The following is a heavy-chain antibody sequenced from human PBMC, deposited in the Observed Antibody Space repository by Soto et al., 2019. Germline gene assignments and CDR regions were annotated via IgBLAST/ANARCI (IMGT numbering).Heavy chain of an antibody. CDR2: IIPIFGTA. CDR3: ARSPLYYYDSSGYYSVGAFDI. V-gene: IGHV1-69*01. J-gene: IGHJ3*02. D-gene: IGHD3-22*01. Sequence: QVQLVQSGAEVKKPGSSVKVSCKASGGTFSSYAISWVRQAPGQRLEWMGGIIPIFGTANYAQKFQGRVTITADESTSTAYMELSSLRSEDTAVYYCARSPLYYYDSSGYYSVGAFDIWGQGTMVTVSS. CDR1: GGTFSSYA.